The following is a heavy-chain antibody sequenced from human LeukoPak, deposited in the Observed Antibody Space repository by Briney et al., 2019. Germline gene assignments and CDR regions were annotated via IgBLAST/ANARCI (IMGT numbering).Heavy chain of an antibody. CDR3: AKDKWWGASDH. V-gene: IGHV3-74*01. CDR1: GFIFSAHW. D-gene: IGHD2-8*01. Sequence: GGSLSLSCAASGFIFSAHWMHWVRHAPGKGLVWVAQINGDATATNYAGSVKGRFTISRDNAKNTVHLQMSTLTAEDTAVYYCAKDKWWGASDHWGQGSLVTVSS. CDR2: INGDATAT. J-gene: IGHJ4*02.